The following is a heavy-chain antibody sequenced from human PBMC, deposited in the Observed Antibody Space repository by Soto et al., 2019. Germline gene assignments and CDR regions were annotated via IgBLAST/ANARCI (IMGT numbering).Heavy chain of an antibody. V-gene: IGHV3-23*01. J-gene: IGHJ6*02. D-gene: IGHD1-26*01. CDR1: GFTFINYA. Sequence: TGGFLRLSCAASGFTFINYAMTWVRQAPGRGLEWVSAISGSGSLTYYADSVKGRFTVSRDNSKTTLYLQMNSLRADDTAVYYCARDMSGGTYNYYYGMDVWGQGTTVTVSS. CDR2: ISGSGSLT. CDR3: ARDMSGGTYNYYYGMDV.